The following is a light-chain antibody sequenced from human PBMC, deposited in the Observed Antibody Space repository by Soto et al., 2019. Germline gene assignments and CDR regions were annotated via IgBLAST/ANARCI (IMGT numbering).Light chain of an antibody. CDR3: AAWDDSLSGHVV. CDR1: SSNIGSNY. J-gene: IGLJ2*01. V-gene: IGLV1-47*02. Sequence: QLVLTQPPSASGTPGQRVTISCSGSSSNIGSNYVYWYQQLPGTAPKLLIYSNNQRPSGVPDRFSGSKSGTSASLAISGLRSDDESDYYCAAWDDSLSGHVVFGGGTQLTVL. CDR2: SNN.